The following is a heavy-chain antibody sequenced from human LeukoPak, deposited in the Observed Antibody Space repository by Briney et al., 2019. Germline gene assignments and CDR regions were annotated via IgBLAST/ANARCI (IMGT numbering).Heavy chain of an antibody. D-gene: IGHD2-15*01. CDR2: IIPIFGTA. J-gene: IGHJ4*02. CDR3: ASVYVMGYCSGGSCYSGLDC. Sequence: SVKVSCKASGGTFSSYAISWVRQAPGQGLEWMGGIIPIFGTANYAQKFQGRVTITADKSTSTAYMELSSLRSEDTAVYYCASVYVMGYCSGGSCYSGLDCWGQGTLVTVSS. CDR1: GGTFSSYA. V-gene: IGHV1-69*06.